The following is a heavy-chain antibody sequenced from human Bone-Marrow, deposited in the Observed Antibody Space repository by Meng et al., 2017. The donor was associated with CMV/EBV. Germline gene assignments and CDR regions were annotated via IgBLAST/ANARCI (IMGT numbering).Heavy chain of an antibody. D-gene: IGHD7-27*01. J-gene: IGHJ4*02. V-gene: IGHV4-39*07. CDR1: GGSSISSSDY. Sequence: ETLSLTCTVSGGSSISSSDYWGWIRQPPGKGLEWIGSIYHSGSTYYNLSLNSRVTISVDTSKNHFSLKLTSVTAADTAVYYCMTGDLWGQGTLVTVSS. CDR2: IYHSGST. CDR3: MTGDL.